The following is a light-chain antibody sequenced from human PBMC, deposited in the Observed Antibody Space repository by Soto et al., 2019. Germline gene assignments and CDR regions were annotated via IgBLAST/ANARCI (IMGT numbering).Light chain of an antibody. CDR3: QQFNSYPIT. J-gene: IGKJ5*01. CDR1: QGVRGA. Sequence: AIQLTQSPSSLSASVGDRVTISCRASQGVRGALAWYQQKPGTAPKILIYDVSVLESGVPTRFSGSGSGTDFTLTITSLQPVDFATYCCQQFNSYPITFGQGTRLEIK. CDR2: DVS. V-gene: IGKV1-13*02.